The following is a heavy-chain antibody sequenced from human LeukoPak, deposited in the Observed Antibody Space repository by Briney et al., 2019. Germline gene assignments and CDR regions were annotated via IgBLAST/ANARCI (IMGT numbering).Heavy chain of an antibody. Sequence: PSETLSLTCTVSGGSISSYYWSWIRQPPGKGLEWIGYIYYSGSTNYNPSLKSRVTISVDTSKNQFSLKLSSVTAADTAVYYCASTGYSSSWFRTFQHWGQGTLVTVSS. D-gene: IGHD6-13*01. J-gene: IGHJ1*01. V-gene: IGHV4-59*08. CDR2: IYYSGST. CDR3: ASTGYSSSWFRTFQH. CDR1: GGSISSYY.